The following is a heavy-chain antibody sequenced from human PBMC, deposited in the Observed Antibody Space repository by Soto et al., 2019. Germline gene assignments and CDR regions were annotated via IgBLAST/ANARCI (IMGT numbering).Heavy chain of an antibody. Sequence: QVQLQESGPGLVKPSQTLSLTCTVSGGSISSGGYYWSWIRQHPGKGLEWIGYIYYSGSTYYNPSLKSRVTIAVDTSKNQFSLKLSSVTAADTAVYYCAREARWLLGNDAFDIWGQGTMVTVSS. J-gene: IGHJ3*02. V-gene: IGHV4-31*03. CDR2: IYYSGST. CDR3: AREARWLLGNDAFDI. D-gene: IGHD2-15*01. CDR1: GGSISSGGYY.